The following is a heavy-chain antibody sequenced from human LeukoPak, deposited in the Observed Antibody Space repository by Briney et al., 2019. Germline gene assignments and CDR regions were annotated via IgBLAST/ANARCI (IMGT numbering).Heavy chain of an antibody. CDR3: ARDHYSSSWYRSGY. J-gene: IGHJ4*02. D-gene: IGHD6-13*01. Sequence: VASVKVSCKASGYTFTSYGISWVRRAPGQGLEWMGWISAYNGNTNYAQKLQGRVTMTTDTSTSTAYMELRSLRSDDTAVYYCARDHYSSSWYRSGYWGQGTLVTVSS. CDR2: ISAYNGNT. CDR1: GYTFTSYG. V-gene: IGHV1-18*01.